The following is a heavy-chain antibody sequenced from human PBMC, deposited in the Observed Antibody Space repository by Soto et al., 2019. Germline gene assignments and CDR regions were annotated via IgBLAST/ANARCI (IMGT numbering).Heavy chain of an antibody. Sequence: GGSLRLSCAASGFTISSRDNHAMSWVRKDPGKGPEWISTISSDGSNRHNAASVLRRFTICRDSSRNTVNLLLNRLRVEDTARYVCVSWVSVHFDYWGPGSLFTAAS. CDR3: VSWVSVHFDY. V-gene: IGHV3-23*01. D-gene: IGHD2-8*01. CDR1: GFTISSRDNHA. CDR2: ISSDGSNR. J-gene: IGHJ4*02.